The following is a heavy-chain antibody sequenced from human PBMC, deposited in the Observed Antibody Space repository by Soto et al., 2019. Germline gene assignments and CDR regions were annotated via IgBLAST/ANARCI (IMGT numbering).Heavy chain of an antibody. CDR1: GFTFSNFA. V-gene: IGHV3-23*01. CDR2: FSASGEST. J-gene: IGHJ6*03. D-gene: IGHD6-13*01. CDR3: AKHPRQKAAGGSPFARVNYYCMDV. Sequence: EVQLLESGGGLVQPGGSLRLSCAASGFTFSNFAMSWVRQAPGKGLEWVSGFSASGESTYYADSVKGRFTISRDNSRDTLYLQMNSLRADDTAVYYCAKHPRQKAAGGSPFARVNYYCMDVWGKGTTVTVS.